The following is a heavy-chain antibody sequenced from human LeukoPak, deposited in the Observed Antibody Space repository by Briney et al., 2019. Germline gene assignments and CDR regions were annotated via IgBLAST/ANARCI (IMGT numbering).Heavy chain of an antibody. J-gene: IGHJ4*02. V-gene: IGHV3-49*03. CDR1: GFTFGDYA. CDR2: IRSKAYGGTT. D-gene: IGHD6-19*01. CDR3: AREQHLPGIAVAGTQIDY. Sequence: PGRSLRLSCTASGFTFGDYAMSWFRQAPGKGLEWLGFIRSKAYGGTTEYAASVKGRFTISRDDSRSIAYLQLTSLKIEDSAVYHCAREQHLPGIAVAGTQIDYWGQGTLVTVSS.